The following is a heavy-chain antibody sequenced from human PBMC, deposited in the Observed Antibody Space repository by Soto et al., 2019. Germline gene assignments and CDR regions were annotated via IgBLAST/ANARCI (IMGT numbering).Heavy chain of an antibody. Sequence: SETLSRTCAVSYGSISSHNWWSWVRQPPGKGLEWIGEIYHSGSTNYNPSLKSRVTISVDKSKNQFSLSLNSVTAAHTAVYYCARFVTPDSYFDSWGQGTLVTVSS. V-gene: IGHV4-4*02. CDR2: IYHSGST. CDR3: ARFVTPDSYFDS. CDR1: YGSISSHNW. D-gene: IGHD2-21*02. J-gene: IGHJ4*02.